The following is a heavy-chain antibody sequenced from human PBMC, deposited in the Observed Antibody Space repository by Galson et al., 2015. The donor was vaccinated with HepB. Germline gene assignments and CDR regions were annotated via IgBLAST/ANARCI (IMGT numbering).Heavy chain of an antibody. J-gene: IGHJ2*01. V-gene: IGHV5-10-1*01. Sequence: QSGAEMKKPGESLRISCKGSGYSFSNYWISWVRQMPGKGLEWMGRIDPSDSYINYSPSFQGRVTFSVDKSISTAYLQWSSLKASDTAMYYCARHPDTTMVIAWYFDLWGRGTLVTVSS. CDR1: GYSFSNYW. CDR3: ARHPDTTMVIAWYFDL. CDR2: IDPSDSYI. D-gene: IGHD5-18*01.